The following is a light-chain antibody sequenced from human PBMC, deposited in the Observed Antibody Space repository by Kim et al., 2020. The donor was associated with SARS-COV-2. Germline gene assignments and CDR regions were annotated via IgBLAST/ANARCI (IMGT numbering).Light chain of an antibody. CDR1: QTVESW. V-gene: IGKV1-5*01. Sequence: ASVGDSVTSTCRARQTVESWLAWYQQKPGRAPKLLIYDASSLESGVPSRFSGSRSGTEFTLPISSLQPDDFATYYCQQYNTYPSFGQGTRLEIK. CDR2: DAS. J-gene: IGKJ5*01. CDR3: QQYNTYPS.